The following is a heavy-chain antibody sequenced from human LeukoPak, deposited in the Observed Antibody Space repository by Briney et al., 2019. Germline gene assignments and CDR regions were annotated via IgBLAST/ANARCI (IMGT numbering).Heavy chain of an antibody. Sequence: GSLRLSCAASGFTFSSYAMSWVRQAPGKGLEWIGSIYYSGSTYYNPSLKSRVTISVDTSKNQFSLKLSSVTAADTAVYYCASLGRGFADYWGQGTLVTVSS. J-gene: IGHJ4*02. D-gene: IGHD3-10*01. CDR1: GFTFSSYA. CDR2: IYYSGST. V-gene: IGHV4-38-2*01. CDR3: ASLGRGFADY.